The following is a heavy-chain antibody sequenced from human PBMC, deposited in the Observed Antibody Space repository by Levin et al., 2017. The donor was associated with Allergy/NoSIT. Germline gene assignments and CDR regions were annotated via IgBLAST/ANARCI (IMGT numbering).Heavy chain of an antibody. V-gene: IGHV3-21*01. D-gene: IGHD3-9*01. CDR1: GFTFSSYS. Sequence: GGSLRLSCAASGFTFSSYSMNWVRQAPGKGLEWVSSISSSSSYIYYADSVKGRFTISRDNAKNSLYLQMNSLRAEDTAVYYCARDEVGGYFDWLSPTYPYYYYGMDVWGQGTTVTVSS. CDR3: ARDEVGGYFDWLSPTYPYYYYGMDV. CDR2: ISSSSSYI. J-gene: IGHJ6*02.